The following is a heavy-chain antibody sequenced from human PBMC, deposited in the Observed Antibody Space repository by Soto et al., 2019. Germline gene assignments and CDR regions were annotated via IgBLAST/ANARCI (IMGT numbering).Heavy chain of an antibody. D-gene: IGHD6-13*01. CDR3: AREVNSSPAPGPNWFDP. CDR1: GDSINNSHW. CDR2: TYHSGTT. V-gene: IGHV4-4*02. Sequence: QVQLQESGPGLVQPSGTLSLTCAVSGDSINNSHWWSWVRQTPGKGLEWIGETYHSGTTNYNPSLKTRVTISIDKSKNQFSLKMNSVTAADTAVYYCAREVNSSPAPGPNWFDPWGQGTLVTVSS. J-gene: IGHJ5*02.